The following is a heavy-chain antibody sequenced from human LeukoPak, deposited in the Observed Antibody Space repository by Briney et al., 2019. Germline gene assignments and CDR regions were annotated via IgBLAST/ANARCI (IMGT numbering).Heavy chain of an antibody. CDR3: AKDYDYVWGSYRWTRPYHFDY. CDR2: ISGGGGST. D-gene: IGHD3-16*02. V-gene: IGHV3-23*01. CDR1: GFTFSSYA. J-gene: IGHJ4*02. Sequence: PGGSLRLSCAASGFTFSSYAMSWVRQAPGKGLEWVSAISGGGGSTYYADSVKGRFTISRDNSKNTLYLQMNSLRAEDTAVYYCAKDYDYVWGSYRWTRPYHFDYWGQGTLVTVSS.